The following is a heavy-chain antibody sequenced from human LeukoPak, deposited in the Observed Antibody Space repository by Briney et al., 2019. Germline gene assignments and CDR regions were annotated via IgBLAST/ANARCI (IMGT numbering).Heavy chain of an antibody. V-gene: IGHV4-31*03. Sequence: PSQTLSLTCTVSGGSISSGGYYWSWIRQHPGKGLEWIGYIYYSGSTDYNPSLESRVTISVDTSKNQFSLRLRSVAAADTAVYYCARARVVVVAADYYYNGMDVWGQGTTVTVSS. CDR1: GGSISSGGYY. J-gene: IGHJ6*02. D-gene: IGHD2-15*01. CDR2: IYYSGST. CDR3: ARARVVVVAADYYYNGMDV.